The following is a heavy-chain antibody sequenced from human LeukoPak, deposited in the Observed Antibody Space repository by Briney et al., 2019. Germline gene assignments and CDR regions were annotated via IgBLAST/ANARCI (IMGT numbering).Heavy chain of an antibody. D-gene: IGHD4-17*01. CDR2: VNADTGNT. V-gene: IGHV1-3*03. CDR3: ARSGGSLGTVTPPGDF. Sequence: GASVKVSCKDSGYTFTTYTMHWVRQAPGQRLEWMGWVNADTGNTKCSQEFQGRLTITRDTSASTVYMDLSSLKSEDMAVYYCARSGGSLGTVTPPGDFWGQGTLVTVSS. J-gene: IGHJ4*02. CDR1: GYTFTTYT.